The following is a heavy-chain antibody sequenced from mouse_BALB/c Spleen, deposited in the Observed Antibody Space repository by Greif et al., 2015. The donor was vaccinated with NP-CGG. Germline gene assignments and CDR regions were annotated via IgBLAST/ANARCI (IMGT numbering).Heavy chain of an antibody. CDR1: GYTFTSYW. J-gene: IGHJ1*01. Sequence: QVQLQQPGAELAKPGASVKMSCKASGYTFTSYWMHWVKQRTGQGLEWVGYINPSTGYTEYNQKFKDKATLTADKSSSAAFMQLSSLTSGDSAVYYCARDYDYWSFDVWGAETTVTVSS. D-gene: IGHD2-4*01. V-gene: IGHV1-7*01. CDR3: ARDYDYWSFDV. CDR2: INPSTGYT.